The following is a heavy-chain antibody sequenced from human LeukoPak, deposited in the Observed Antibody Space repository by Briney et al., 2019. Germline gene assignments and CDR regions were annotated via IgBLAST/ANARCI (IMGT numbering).Heavy chain of an antibody. Sequence: ASVKVSCKASGGTFSSYAISWVRQAPGQGLEWMGGIIPIFGTANYAQKFQGRVTITTDESTSTAYMELSSLRSEDTAVYYCASTYYYDNSGHQGFDYWGQGTLVTVSS. CDR3: ASTYYYDNSGHQGFDY. CDR1: GGTFSSYA. V-gene: IGHV1-69*05. J-gene: IGHJ4*02. CDR2: IIPIFGTA. D-gene: IGHD3-22*01.